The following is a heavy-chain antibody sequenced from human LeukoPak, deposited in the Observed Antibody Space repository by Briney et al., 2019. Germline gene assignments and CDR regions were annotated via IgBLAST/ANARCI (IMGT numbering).Heavy chain of an antibody. D-gene: IGHD2-2*01. CDR3: ARSHCISTSCYPDY. CDR2: INPNSGGT. J-gene: IGHJ4*02. Sequence: ASVKVSCKASGYTFTGYYIHWVRQAPGPGLEWMGWINPNSGGTNYAQNFQGRVTMTRDTSISTAYMELSSLTSDDTAVYYCARSHCISTSCYPDYWGQGTLVTVSP. V-gene: IGHV1-2*02. CDR1: GYTFTGYY.